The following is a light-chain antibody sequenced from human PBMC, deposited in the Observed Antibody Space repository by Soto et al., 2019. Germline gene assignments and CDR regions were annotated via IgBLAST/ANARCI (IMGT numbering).Light chain of an antibody. Sequence: EIVMTQSPATLSVSPGERATLSCRASQSISTELAWDQQKPGQPPRLLIYSASTRATGVPARFTGSGSGSEFTLTISGLQSEDFAFYYCQQGHKCPLTFGQGTRLEI. CDR3: QQGHKCPLT. CDR2: SAS. CDR1: QSISTE. J-gene: IGKJ2*01. V-gene: IGKV3-15*01.